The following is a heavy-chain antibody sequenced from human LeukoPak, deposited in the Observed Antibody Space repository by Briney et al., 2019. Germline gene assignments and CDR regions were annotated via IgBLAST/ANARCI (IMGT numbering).Heavy chain of an antibody. Sequence: PGGSLRLSCAASGFTFSSYGMHWVRQAPGRGLEWVSAIRASGGLRFYADSVKGRFTISRDNSKNTLYLQMNSLRAADTAVYYCARDPNGDYIGAFDMCGQGTKVTVSS. CDR3: ARDPNGDYIGAFDM. D-gene: IGHD4-17*01. CDR1: GFTFSSYG. V-gene: IGHV3-23*01. CDR2: IRASGGLR. J-gene: IGHJ3*02.